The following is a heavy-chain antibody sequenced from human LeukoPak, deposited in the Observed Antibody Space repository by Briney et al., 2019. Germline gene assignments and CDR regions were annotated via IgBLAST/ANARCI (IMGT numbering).Heavy chain of an antibody. V-gene: IGHV3-20*01. J-gene: IGHJ4*02. Sequence: GGSLRLSCEASGFNFDEYGMTWVRQGPGKGLEWVSGINGDGGSIGYADSAKGRFTVSRDNSKNTLYLQMNSLRAEDTAVYHCARDMGYYDFWSGFDYWGQGTLVTVSS. D-gene: IGHD3-3*01. CDR1: GFNFDEYG. CDR2: INGDGGSI. CDR3: ARDMGYYDFWSGFDY.